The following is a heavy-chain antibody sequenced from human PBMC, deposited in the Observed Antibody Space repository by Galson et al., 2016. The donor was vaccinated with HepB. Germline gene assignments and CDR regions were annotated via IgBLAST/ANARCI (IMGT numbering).Heavy chain of an antibody. CDR2: TYYRSKWYK. V-gene: IGHV6-1*01. Sequence: AISGASVSSNSAARNWIRQSPSRGLEWLGRTYYRSKWYKDYAVSVRGRITINPATSKNQLSLQLGSVTPEETAVYYCARDFHDYGGHSVRYFDLWGRGTLVTVSS. D-gene: IGHD4-23*01. J-gene: IGHJ2*01. CDR1: GASVSSNSAA. CDR3: ARDFHDYGGHSVRYFDL.